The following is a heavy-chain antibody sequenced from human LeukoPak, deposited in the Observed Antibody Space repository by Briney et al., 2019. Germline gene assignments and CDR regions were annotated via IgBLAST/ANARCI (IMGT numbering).Heavy chain of an antibody. D-gene: IGHD3-22*01. Sequence: GGSLRLSCAASGFTFSSYAMSWVRQAPGKGLEWVTAISGSGGSTYYADSVKGRFTISRDNSKNTLYLQMNSLRAEDTAVYYCAKDQIVVTEYFQHWGQGTLVTVSS. CDR1: GFTFSSYA. CDR2: ISGSGGST. CDR3: AKDQIVVTEYFQH. J-gene: IGHJ1*01. V-gene: IGHV3-23*01.